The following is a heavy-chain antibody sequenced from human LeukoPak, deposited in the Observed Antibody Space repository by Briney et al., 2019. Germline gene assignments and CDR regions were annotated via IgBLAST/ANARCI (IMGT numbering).Heavy chain of an antibody. V-gene: IGHV3-23*01. Sequence: PGGSLRLSCAASGFTFSSYAMTWVRQAPGKGLEWVSAISGSGGSTYYADSVKGRFTISRDNSKNTLYLQMNSLRADDTAVYYCAKGRYSSGYQRVDYWGQGTLVTVSS. J-gene: IGHJ4*02. CDR1: GFTFSSYA. CDR2: ISGSGGST. CDR3: AKGRYSSGYQRVDY. D-gene: IGHD5-18*01.